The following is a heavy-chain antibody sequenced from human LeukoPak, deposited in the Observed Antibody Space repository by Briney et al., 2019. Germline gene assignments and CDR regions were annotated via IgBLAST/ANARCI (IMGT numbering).Heavy chain of an antibody. D-gene: IGHD3-22*01. Sequence: GRSLRLSCAASGFTFDDYAMHWVRQAPGKGLEWVSGIRWNSGSIGYADSVKGRFTISRDNAKNSLYLQMNSLRAADTALYYCAKEGRRYYDSSGYYNPGGYYYGMDVWGQGTTVTVSS. J-gene: IGHJ6*02. CDR3: AKEGRRYYDSSGYYNPGGYYYGMDV. V-gene: IGHV3-9*01. CDR2: IRWNSGSI. CDR1: GFTFDDYA.